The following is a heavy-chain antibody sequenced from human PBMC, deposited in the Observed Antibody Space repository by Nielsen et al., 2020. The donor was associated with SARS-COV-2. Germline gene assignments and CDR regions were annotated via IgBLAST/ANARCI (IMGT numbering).Heavy chain of an antibody. CDR1: GGSISSGGYY. CDR2: INHSGST. CDR3: ARGGIAARRGLVDY. J-gene: IGHJ4*02. D-gene: IGHD6-6*01. Sequence: SETLSLTCTVSGGSISSGGYYWSWIRQPPGKGLEWIGEINHSGSTNYNPSLKSRVTISVDTSKNQFSLKLSSVTAADTAVYYCARGGIAARRGLVDYWGQGTLVTVSS. V-gene: IGHV4-39*07.